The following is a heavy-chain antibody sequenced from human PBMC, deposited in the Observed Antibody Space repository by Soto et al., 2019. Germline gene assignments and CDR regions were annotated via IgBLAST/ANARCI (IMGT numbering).Heavy chain of an antibody. CDR1: GGSISSSNW. CDR2: IYHSGST. Sequence: PSETLSLTCAVSGGSISSSNWWSWVRQPPGKGLEWIGEIYHSGSTNYNPSLKSRVTISVDKSKNQFSLKLSSVTAADTAVYYCASWTYYYDSRGYFDYWGQGTLVTVSS. J-gene: IGHJ4*02. CDR3: ASWTYYYDSRGYFDY. V-gene: IGHV4-4*02. D-gene: IGHD3-22*01.